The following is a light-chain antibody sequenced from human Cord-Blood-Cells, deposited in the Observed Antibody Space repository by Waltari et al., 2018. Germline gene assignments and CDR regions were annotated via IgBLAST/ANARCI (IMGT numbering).Light chain of an antibody. CDR2: DVS. Sequence: QSALTQPASGSGSPGQSITIPCTGTSSDVGGYNSVSWYQQHPGKAPKLMIYDVSNRPSGVSNRFSGSKYGNTASLTISGLQAEDEADYYCSSYTSSSTVVFGGGTKLTVL. CDR1: SSDVGGYNS. J-gene: IGLJ2*01. V-gene: IGLV2-14*01. CDR3: SSYTSSSTVV.